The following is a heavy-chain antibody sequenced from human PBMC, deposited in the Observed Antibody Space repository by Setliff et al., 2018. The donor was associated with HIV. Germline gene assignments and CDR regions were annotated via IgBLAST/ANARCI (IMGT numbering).Heavy chain of an antibody. V-gene: IGHV1-69*13. CDR1: GGTFISYA. Sequence: SVNVSCKTSGGTFISYAISWVRQAPGQGLAWMGGIIPIFGTANYAQKSQGRVTITADESTSTAYMELSSLRSEDTAVYYCASVVRSSGWYLKDGDAFDIWGQGTMVTVSS. J-gene: IGHJ3*02. D-gene: IGHD6-19*01. CDR2: IIPIFGTA. CDR3: ASVVRSSGWYLKDGDAFDI.